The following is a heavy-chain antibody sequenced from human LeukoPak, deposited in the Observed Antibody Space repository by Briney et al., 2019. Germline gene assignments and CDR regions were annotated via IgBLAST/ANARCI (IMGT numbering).Heavy chain of an antibody. Sequence: GGSLRLSCAASGFTVSSNYMSWVRQAPGAGLEWLSYISRSDTSSKYAESVKGRFTTSRDNAKNSVFLQMKSLRAEDTAVYYCAREGTMLRGVIYFDLWGQGTLVTVSS. CDR1: GFTVSSNY. V-gene: IGHV3-11*04. CDR2: ISRSDTSS. J-gene: IGHJ4*02. CDR3: AREGTMLRGVIYFDL. D-gene: IGHD3-10*01.